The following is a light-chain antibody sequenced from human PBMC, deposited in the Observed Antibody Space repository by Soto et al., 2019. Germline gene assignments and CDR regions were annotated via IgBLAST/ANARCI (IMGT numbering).Light chain of an antibody. CDR2: GAS. Sequence: EIVLTQSPGTLSLSPGERATLSCRASQSFHTNYLAWYQHRPGQAPRLLIYGASIRASGIPERFSGRGSGTDFTLTISRLEPEDFAIYYCQQYGDSPLTFGPGTRVD. CDR1: QSFHTNY. CDR3: QQYGDSPLT. V-gene: IGKV3-20*01. J-gene: IGKJ3*01.